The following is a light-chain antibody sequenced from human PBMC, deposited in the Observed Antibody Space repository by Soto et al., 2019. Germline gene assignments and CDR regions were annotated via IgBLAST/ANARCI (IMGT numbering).Light chain of an antibody. J-gene: IGLJ2*01. Sequence: QSALAQPRSVSGSPGQSVTVSCTGTSSDVGGYNYVSWYQQHPGKAPKLMIYDVSKRPSGVPDRFSGSKSGNTASLTISGLRVEEEADYYCCSYAGSYIFDGVFGGGPNLPVL. CDR2: DVS. CDR3: CSYAGSYIFDGV. CDR1: SSDVGGYNY. V-gene: IGLV2-11*01.